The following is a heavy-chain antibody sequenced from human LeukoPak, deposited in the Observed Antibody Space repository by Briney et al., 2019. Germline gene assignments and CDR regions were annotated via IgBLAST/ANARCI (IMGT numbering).Heavy chain of an antibody. CDR3: AGHTPMGQNDAFDI. CDR1: GVSISSYY. V-gene: IGHV4-59*01. D-gene: IGHD5-18*01. Sequence: SETLSLTCTVSGVSISSYYWSWIRQPPGKGLEWIGYISYSGSTNYNPSLKSRVTISVDTSKNQFSLKLSSVTAADTAVYYCAGHTPMGQNDAFDIWGQGTMVTVSS. CDR2: ISYSGST. J-gene: IGHJ3*02.